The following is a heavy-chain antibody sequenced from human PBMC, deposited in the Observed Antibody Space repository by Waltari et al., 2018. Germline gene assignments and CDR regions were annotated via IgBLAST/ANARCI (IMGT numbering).Heavy chain of an antibody. D-gene: IGHD3-10*01. J-gene: IGHJ6*02. Sequence: QVQLLQSGAEVKKPGDSVRVSCKASGYTFTGYDMNWVRPAPGQGLEWMGWINPHSGGTHFAQKCQGWVTLTRNTSINTAYMELCRVRPNDTAVYYCARAGLIVSRGGLPYYYYGMDVWGQGTTVIVSS. CDR2: INPHSGGT. CDR3: ARAGLIVSRGGLPYYYYGMDV. CDR1: GYTFTGYD. V-gene: IGHV1-2*04.